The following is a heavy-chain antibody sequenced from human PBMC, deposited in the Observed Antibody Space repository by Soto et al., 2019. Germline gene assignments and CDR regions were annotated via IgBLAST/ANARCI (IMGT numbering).Heavy chain of an antibody. Sequence: QVQLQESGPGLVKPSQTLSLTCTVSGGSISSGGYYWSWIRQHPGKGLEWIGYIYYSRSTYYNPSLKSRVTISVDTSKNQFPLKLSSVTAADTAVYYCARYLWFGEMINWFDPWGQGTLVTVSS. V-gene: IGHV4-31*03. J-gene: IGHJ5*02. CDR1: GGSISSGGYY. CDR2: IYYSRST. D-gene: IGHD3-10*01. CDR3: ARYLWFGEMINWFDP.